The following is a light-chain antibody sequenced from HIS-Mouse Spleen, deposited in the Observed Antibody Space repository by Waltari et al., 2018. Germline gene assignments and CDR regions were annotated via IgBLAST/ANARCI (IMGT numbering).Light chain of an antibody. J-gene: IGLJ2*01. CDR3: SSYTSSSTRV. V-gene: IGLV2-14*03. Sequence: QSALTQPASVSGSPGQSITISCTGTRHDVGALNYVSWYQQTPGTAPKLMIYDVSNRASGVSNRFSGSKSGNTASLTISGLQAEDEADYYCSSYTSSSTRVFGGGTKLTVL. CDR1: RHDVGALNY. CDR2: DVS.